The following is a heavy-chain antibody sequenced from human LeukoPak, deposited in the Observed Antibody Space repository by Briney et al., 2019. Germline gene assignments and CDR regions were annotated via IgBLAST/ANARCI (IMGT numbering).Heavy chain of an antibody. CDR1: GGSISGYY. CDR3: ARAPYRDDAFDI. D-gene: IGHD3-16*02. Sequence: SETLSLTCTVSGGSISGYYWSWIRQPPGKGLEWIAYIYSSGSTYYTPSLKSRVTISVDTSKNQFSLKLSSVTAADTAVYHCARAPYRDDAFDIWGQGTMVTVSS. J-gene: IGHJ3*02. CDR2: IYSSGST. V-gene: IGHV4-59*01.